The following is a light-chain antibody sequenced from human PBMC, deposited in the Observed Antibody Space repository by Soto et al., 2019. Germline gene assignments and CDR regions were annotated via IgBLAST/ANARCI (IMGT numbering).Light chain of an antibody. Sequence: QSVLTQPASLSGSPGQSITISCTGTSSDIGAYDYVSWFQQHPGKAPKLLIYDNNKRPSGIPDRFSGSKSGTSATLGITGLQTGDEADYYCGTWDSSLSVYVFGTGTKVTVL. CDR1: SSDIGAYDY. J-gene: IGLJ1*01. V-gene: IGLV1-51*01. CDR2: DNN. CDR3: GTWDSSLSVYV.